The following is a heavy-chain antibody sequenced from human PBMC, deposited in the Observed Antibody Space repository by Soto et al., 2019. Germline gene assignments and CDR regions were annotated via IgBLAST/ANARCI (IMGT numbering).Heavy chain of an antibody. CDR1: GYTFSGYF. D-gene: IGHD5-12*01. Sequence: ASVKVSCKASGYTFSGYFMHWVRQAPGQGLEWMGWINPKTGVTNYAQKFQGRVTMTRDTSISAVFMDLTSLTSADTAIYYCARDLRSGYDTPFDCWGQGTLVTVSS. CDR3: ARDLRSGYDTPFDC. V-gene: IGHV1-2*02. CDR2: INPKTGVT. J-gene: IGHJ4*02.